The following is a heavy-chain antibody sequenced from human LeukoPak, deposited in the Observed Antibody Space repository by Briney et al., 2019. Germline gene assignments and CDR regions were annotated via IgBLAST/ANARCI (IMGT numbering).Heavy chain of an antibody. J-gene: IGHJ5*02. CDR1: GYIFTGHY. D-gene: IGHD3-22*01. Sequence: ASVKVSCKASGYIFTGHYMDWVRQAPGQGLEWMGRIKPKSGGTKFAQKFQGRVTMTRDTSTSTVYMELSSLRSEDTAVYYCARRGDSSGFDPWGQGTLVTVSS. CDR2: IKPKSGGT. CDR3: ARRGDSSGFDP. V-gene: IGHV1-2*06.